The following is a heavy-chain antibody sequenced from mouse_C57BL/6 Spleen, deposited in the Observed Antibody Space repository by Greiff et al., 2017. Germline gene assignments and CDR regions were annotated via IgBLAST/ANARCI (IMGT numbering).Heavy chain of an antibody. J-gene: IGHJ2*01. CDR1: GYTFTAYY. Sequence: VKLMESGAELVRPGASVKLSCKASGYTFTAYYINWVKQRPGQGLELIARIYPGSGNTYYNGKFKGKATLTAEKSSSTAYMQLSSLTSEDSAVYFCARRNYFDYWGQGTTLTVSS. V-gene: IGHV1-76*01. CDR3: ARRNYFDY. CDR2: IYPGSGNT.